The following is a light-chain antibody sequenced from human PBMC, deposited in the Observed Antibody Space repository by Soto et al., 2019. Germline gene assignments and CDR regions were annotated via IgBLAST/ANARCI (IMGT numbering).Light chain of an antibody. J-gene: IGKJ1*01. CDR3: MQGSRWPPWT. V-gene: IGKV2-30*01. Sequence: DAVLTQSPLSLPVTLGQPASISCRSSQSLVYSDGNIYLTWFQQRPSQSPRRLIYKVSNRESGVPDRFSGSGSGTDFTLKISRVEAEDVGVYYCMQGSRWPPWTFGQGTKVEIK. CDR2: KVS. CDR1: QSLVYSDGNIY.